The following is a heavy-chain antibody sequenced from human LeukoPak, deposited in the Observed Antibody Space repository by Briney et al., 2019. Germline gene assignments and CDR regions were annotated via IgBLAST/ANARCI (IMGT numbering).Heavy chain of an antibody. Sequence: SVKVSCKASGGTFSSYAISWVRQAPGQGLEWMGGIIPIFGTANYAQKFQGRVTITADESTSTAYMELSSLRSEDTAVYYCARDRQGNVVPAAFDIWGQGTMVTVSS. V-gene: IGHV1-69*13. D-gene: IGHD2-2*01. CDR1: GGTFSSYA. CDR3: ARDRQGNVVPAAFDI. CDR2: IIPIFGTA. J-gene: IGHJ3*02.